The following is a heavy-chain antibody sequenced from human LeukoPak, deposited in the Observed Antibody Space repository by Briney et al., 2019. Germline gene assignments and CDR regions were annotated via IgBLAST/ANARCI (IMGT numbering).Heavy chain of an antibody. CDR1: GFTFSTFA. V-gene: IGHV3-23*01. Sequence: GGSLRLSCAASGFTFSTFAMIWVRQPPGKGLEWVSSIFPSGGEIHYADSVRGRFTISRDNAKNSLYLQMNSLRAEDTALYYCAKDIRATSVAGTSGFDYWGQGTLVTVSS. CDR3: AKDIRATSVAGTSGFDY. D-gene: IGHD6-19*01. CDR2: IFPSGGEI. J-gene: IGHJ4*02.